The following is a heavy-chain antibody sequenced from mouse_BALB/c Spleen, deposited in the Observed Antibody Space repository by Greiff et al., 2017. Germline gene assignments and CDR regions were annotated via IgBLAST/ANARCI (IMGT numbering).Heavy chain of an antibody. V-gene: IGHV2-6-7*01. J-gene: IGHJ4*01. CDR1: GFSLTGYG. D-gene: IGHD2-2*01. Sequence: VKLVESGPGLVAPSQSLSITCTVSGFSLTGYGVNWVRQPPGKGLEWLGMIWGDGSTDYNSALKSRLSISKDNSKSQVFLKMNSLQTDDTARYYCARDRGGCYGYLYYAMDYWGQGTSVTVSS. CDR2: IWGDGST. CDR3: ARDRGGCYGYLYYAMDY.